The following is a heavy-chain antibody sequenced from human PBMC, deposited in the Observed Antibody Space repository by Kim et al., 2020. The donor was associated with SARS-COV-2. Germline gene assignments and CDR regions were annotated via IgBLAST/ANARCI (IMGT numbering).Heavy chain of an antibody. CDR3: ARESRSTMIVGYYFDY. CDR2: ISYDGSNK. J-gene: IGHJ4*01. D-gene: IGHD3-22*01. Sequence: GGSLRLSCAASGFTFSSYAMHWVRQAPGKGLEWVAVISYDGSNKYYADSVKGRFTISRDNSKNTLYLQMNSLRAEDTAVYYCARESRSTMIVGYYFDYWG. CDR1: GFTFSSYA. V-gene: IGHV3-30*04.